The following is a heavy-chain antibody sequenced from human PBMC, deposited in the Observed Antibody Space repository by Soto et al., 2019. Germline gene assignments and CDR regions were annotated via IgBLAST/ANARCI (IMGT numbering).Heavy chain of an antibody. CDR2: LKSDGSGT. V-gene: IGHV3-74*03. J-gene: IGHJ2*01. Sequence: QGKGLVLVSRLKSDGSGTMYADSVTGRLTISRDNAKNTLYLQMNSLRAEDTAVYYCVFFFRAEDGIRDTVPVSAFLLNRSSDL. CDR3: VFFFRAEDGIRDTVPVSAFLLNRSSDL. D-gene: IGHD3-3*01.